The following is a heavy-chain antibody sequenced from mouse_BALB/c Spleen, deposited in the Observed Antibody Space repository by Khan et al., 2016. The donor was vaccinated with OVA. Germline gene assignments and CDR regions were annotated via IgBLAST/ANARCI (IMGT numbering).Heavy chain of an antibody. CDR3: ARQPYYHYNIMDY. D-gene: IGHD2-10*01. CDR2: IWSDGST. V-gene: IGHV2-6-1*01. Sequence: QVQLKESGPGLVAPSQSLSITCTISGFSLTNYGVHWVRQPPGKGLEWLVVIWSDGSTTYNSALKSRLTISKDNSKSQVSLKMNRLQTDDRAMYFCARQPYYHYNIMDYWGQGTSVTVSS. J-gene: IGHJ4*01. CDR1: GFSLTNYG.